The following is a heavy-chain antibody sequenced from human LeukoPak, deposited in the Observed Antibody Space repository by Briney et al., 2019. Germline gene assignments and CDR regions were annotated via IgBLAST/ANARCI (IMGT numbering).Heavy chain of an antibody. CDR1: GGSISSGYY. D-gene: IGHD1-26*01. CDR3: ARFWFSGHRSDY. Sequence: SETLSLTCTVSGGSISSGYYWGWIRQPPGKGLEWIGSIFHSGSTYYNPSLKSRVTISVDTSKNQFSLRLSSVTAADTAVYYCARFWFSGHRSDYWGQGTLVTVSS. J-gene: IGHJ4*02. V-gene: IGHV4-38-2*02. CDR2: IFHSGST.